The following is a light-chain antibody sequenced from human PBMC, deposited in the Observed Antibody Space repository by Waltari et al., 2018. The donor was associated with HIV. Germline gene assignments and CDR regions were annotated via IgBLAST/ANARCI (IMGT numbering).Light chain of an antibody. CDR2: GAF. J-gene: IGKJ3*01. CDR1: QTVSSSY. CDR3: QHSGTSPR. Sequence: EIVLTQSPGTLSLSPGERATLSCRASQTVSSSYLAWYQQRPGQAPRPLISGAFSRATGIPDRFRGSGSGTDFTLTIIRLEPEDCAVYYFQHSGTSPRFGPGTKVDI. V-gene: IGKV3-20*01.